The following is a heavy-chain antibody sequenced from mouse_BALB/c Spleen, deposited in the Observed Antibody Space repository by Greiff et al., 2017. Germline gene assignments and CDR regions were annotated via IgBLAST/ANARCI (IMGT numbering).Heavy chain of an antibody. D-gene: IGHD2-14*01. CDR1: GFSLTGYG. J-gene: IGHJ2*01. CDR3: AREDRYGGGDYFDD. V-gene: IGHV2-6-7*01. Sequence: VQLVESGPGLVAPSQSLSITCTVSGFSLTGYGVNWVRQPPGKGLEWLGMIWGDGSTDYNSALKSRLSISKDNSKSQVFLKMNSLQTDDTARYYCAREDRYGGGDYFDDWGQGTTLTVSS. CDR2: IWGDGST.